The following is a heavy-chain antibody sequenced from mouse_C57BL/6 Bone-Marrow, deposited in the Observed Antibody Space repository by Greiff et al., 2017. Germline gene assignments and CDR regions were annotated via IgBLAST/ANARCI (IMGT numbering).Heavy chain of an antibody. CDR1: GYTFTSYW. CDR2: IDPNSGGT. V-gene: IGHV1-72*01. Sequence: VQRVESGAELVKPGASVKLSCKASGYTFTSYWMHWVKQRPGRGLEWIGRIDPNSGGTKYNEKFKSKATLTVDKPSSTAYMQLSSLTSEDSSVYYCARWVHYYGIYYYAMDYWGQGTSVTVSS. D-gene: IGHD1-1*01. CDR3: ARWVHYYGIYYYAMDY. J-gene: IGHJ4*01.